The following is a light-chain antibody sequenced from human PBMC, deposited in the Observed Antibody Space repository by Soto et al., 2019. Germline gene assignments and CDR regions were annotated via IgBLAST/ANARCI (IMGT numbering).Light chain of an antibody. CDR1: ESRWHRSGYNS. Sequence: DIVMTQFPLSLTVPAGQAASISCRPSESRWHRSGYNSLYLYLQKPRQPWLLLIYLGSHRASGFPDRVSGRGSGTDFILEIIRVEHAHVGIYSCMQALQAPWSFGGRTQVQIK. CDR3: MQALQAPWS. CDR2: LGS. J-gene: IGKJ4*01. V-gene: IGKV2-28*01.